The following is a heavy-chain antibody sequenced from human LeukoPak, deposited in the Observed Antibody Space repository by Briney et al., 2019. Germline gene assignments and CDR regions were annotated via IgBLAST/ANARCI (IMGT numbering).Heavy chain of an antibody. D-gene: IGHD4-23*01. CDR3: ARTTVVAKYFDY. J-gene: IGHJ4*02. Sequence: SETLSLTCTVSGGSISSGGYYWSWIRQHPGKGLEWVGYIYYSGSTYYNPSLKSRLTISVDTSKNQFSLKLSSVTAADTAVYYCARTTVVAKYFDYWGQGTLVTVSS. V-gene: IGHV4-31*03. CDR1: GGSISSGGYY. CDR2: IYYSGST.